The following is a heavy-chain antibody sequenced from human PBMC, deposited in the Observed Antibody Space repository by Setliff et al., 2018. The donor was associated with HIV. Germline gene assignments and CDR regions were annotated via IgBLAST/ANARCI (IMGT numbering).Heavy chain of an antibody. Sequence: KSSETLSLTCTVSGGSISSYYWSWIRQPAGKGLEWIGRIYTSGSTNYNPSLKSRVTMSVDTSKNQFSLKLSSVTAADTAVYYCARDRLYSSGWESAGYYYYYMDVWGKGTTVTVSS. CDR1: GGSISSYY. J-gene: IGHJ6*03. CDR2: IYTSGST. CDR3: ARDRLYSSGWESAGYYYYYMDV. D-gene: IGHD6-19*01. V-gene: IGHV4-4*07.